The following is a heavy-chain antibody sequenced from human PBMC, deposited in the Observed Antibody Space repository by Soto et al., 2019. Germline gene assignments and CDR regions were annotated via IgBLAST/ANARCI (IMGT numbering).Heavy chain of an antibody. CDR2: IYYSGST. J-gene: IGHJ6*02. V-gene: IGHV4-61*01. CDR1: GGSVSSGSYY. Sequence: QVQLQESGPGLVKPSETLSLTCTVSGGSVSSGSYYWSWIRQPPGKGLEWIGYIYYSGSTNYNPSLKSRLTISVDTFKNQFSLKLSSVTAADTAVYYCARDAPGYGMDVWGQGTTVTVSS. CDR3: ARDAPGYGMDV.